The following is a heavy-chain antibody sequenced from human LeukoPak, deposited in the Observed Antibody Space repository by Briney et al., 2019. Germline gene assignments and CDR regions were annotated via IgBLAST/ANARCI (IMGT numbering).Heavy chain of an antibody. D-gene: IGHD2-2*01. V-gene: IGHV1-2*02. Sequence: GASVKVSCKASGYTFTGSYMHWVRQAPGQGLEWMGWINPNSGGTNYAQKFQGRVTMTTDTSTSTAYMELRSLRSDDTAVYYCARDGWGYCSSTSCPRNDYWGQGTLVTVSS. J-gene: IGHJ4*02. CDR3: ARDGWGYCSSTSCPRNDY. CDR2: INPNSGGT. CDR1: GYTFTGSY.